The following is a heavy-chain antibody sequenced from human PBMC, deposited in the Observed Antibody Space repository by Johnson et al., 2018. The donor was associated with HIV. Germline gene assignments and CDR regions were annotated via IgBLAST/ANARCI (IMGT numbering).Heavy chain of an antibody. CDR2: LRYDGSNK. Sequence: QVQLVESGGGVVQPGGSLRLSCAASGFTFSTYGMHWVRQAPGKGLEWVAFLRYDGSNKYYADSVKGRFTISRDNSKNTLYLQMNSLRAEDTAVYYCARDRGRYGYAAFDIWGQGTMVTVSS. CDR3: ARDRGRYGYAAFDI. CDR1: GFTFSTYG. J-gene: IGHJ3*02. V-gene: IGHV3-30*02. D-gene: IGHD5-18*01.